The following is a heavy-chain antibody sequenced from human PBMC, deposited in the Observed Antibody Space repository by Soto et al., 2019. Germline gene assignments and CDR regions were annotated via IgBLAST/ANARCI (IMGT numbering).Heavy chain of an antibody. D-gene: IGHD3-9*01. CDR3: AKLELTGLDN. CDR1: GYTFATHW. J-gene: IGHJ4*02. Sequence: GESLKISRKGSGYTFATHWVAWVRQLAGKGLDGMGIIYPGDSDNGYSPSFQGQVTISAYKPFSTVYLQGSSLKAWDTAIYCCAKLELTGLDNWGQGTPVTVSS. CDR2: IYPGDSDN. V-gene: IGHV5-51*01.